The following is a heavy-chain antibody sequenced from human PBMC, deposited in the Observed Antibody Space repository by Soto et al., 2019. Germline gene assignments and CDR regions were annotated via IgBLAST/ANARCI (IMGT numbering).Heavy chain of an antibody. CDR2: IYWNDDK. CDR1: GFSLSTSGGG. Sequence: SGPTLVNPTPTLTLTCTFSGFSLSTSGGGVGWIRQPPGKALEWLALIYWNDDKCYSPSLKSRLTITKDTSKNQEVLTMTNMDPVDTATCYCAHSNVLLWFGVYYSYYCGMDFWGQGTTVTVSS. J-gene: IGHJ6*02. V-gene: IGHV2-5*01. D-gene: IGHD3-10*01. CDR3: AHSNVLLWFGVYYSYYCGMDF.